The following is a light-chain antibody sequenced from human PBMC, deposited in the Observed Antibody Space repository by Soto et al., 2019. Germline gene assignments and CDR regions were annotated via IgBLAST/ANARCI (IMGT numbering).Light chain of an antibody. CDR1: SSNIGAGYD. CDR3: QSYDSSLSGPVV. V-gene: IGLV1-40*01. J-gene: IGLJ2*01. Sequence: QAVVTQPPSVSGAPGQRVTISCTGSSSNIGAGYDVHWYQQLPGTAPKLLIYGNTNRPSGVPDRFSGSKSGTSASLAITGLQPEDEADYFCQSYDSSLSGPVVFGAGTQLTVL. CDR2: GNT.